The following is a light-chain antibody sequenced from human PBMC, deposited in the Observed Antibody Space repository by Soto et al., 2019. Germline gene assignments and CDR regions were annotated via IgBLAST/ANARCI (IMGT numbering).Light chain of an antibody. Sequence: DIVMTQSPDSLAVSLGERATINCKSSQSVLYSSKNKNYLAWYQQKPGQPPKLLIYWASTRESGVPDRFSGRGSGTDFTLAISSLQAEHVAVYSCQQYYCTSRTFGQQTKVEIK. CDR1: QSVLYSSKNKNY. V-gene: IGKV4-1*01. CDR3: QQYYCTSRT. J-gene: IGKJ1*01. CDR2: WAS.